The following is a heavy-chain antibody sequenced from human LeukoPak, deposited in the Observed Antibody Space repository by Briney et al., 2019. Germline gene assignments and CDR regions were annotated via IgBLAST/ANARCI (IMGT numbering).Heavy chain of an antibody. D-gene: IGHD3-9*01. CDR1: GFTINSNQ. CDR2: MYSGGNT. CDR3: ARDLRETGHQD. J-gene: IGHJ4*02. Sequence: GGSLRLSCAVSGFTINSNQMSWVRQAPGKGLEWVSVMYSGGNTYYTHSVKGRFTISRDNSKNTVSLQMNSLSVADTGVYYCARDLRETGHQDWGQGTLVIVSS. V-gene: IGHV3-66*01.